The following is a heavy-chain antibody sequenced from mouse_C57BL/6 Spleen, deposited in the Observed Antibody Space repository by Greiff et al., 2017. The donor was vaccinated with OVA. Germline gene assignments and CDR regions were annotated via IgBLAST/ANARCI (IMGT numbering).Heavy chain of an antibody. CDR3: ARGYYGNYWYFDV. CDR1: GYSITSGYD. CDR2: ISYSGST. D-gene: IGHD2-1*01. J-gene: IGHJ1*03. V-gene: IGHV3-1*01. Sequence: EVQRVESGPGMVKPSQSLSLTCTVTGYSITSGYDWHWIRHFPGNKLEWMGYISYSGSTNYNPSLKSRISITHDTSKNHFFLKLNSVTTEDSATYYCARGYYGNYWYFDVWCTGTTVTVSS.